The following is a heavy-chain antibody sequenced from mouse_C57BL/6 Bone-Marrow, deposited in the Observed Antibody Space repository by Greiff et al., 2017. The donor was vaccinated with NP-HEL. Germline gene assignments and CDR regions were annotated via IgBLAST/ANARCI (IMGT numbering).Heavy chain of an antibody. CDR1: GFTFSSYA. V-gene: IGHV5-4*01. Sequence: EVQLVESGGGLVKPGGSLKLSCAASGFTFSSYAMSWVRQTPEKRLEWVATSSDGGSYTYYPDNVKGRFTISRDNAKNNLYLQMSHLKSEDTAMYYCARFSWVAYWGQGTLVTVSA. CDR2: SSDGGSYT. J-gene: IGHJ3*01. CDR3: ARFSWVAY.